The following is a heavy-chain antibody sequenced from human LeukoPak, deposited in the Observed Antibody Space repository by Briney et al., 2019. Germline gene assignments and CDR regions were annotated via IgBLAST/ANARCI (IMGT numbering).Heavy chain of an antibody. D-gene: IGHD5-12*01. CDR1: GFTFSSYA. CDR2: ISYDGSNK. J-gene: IGHJ6*03. CDR3: AKSPKQGGYSGYDADYYYYYMDV. V-gene: IGHV3-30*04. Sequence: GALRLSFAASGFTFSSYAMHWVRPAPGKGLEWVAVISYDGSNKYYADSVKGRFTISRDNSKNTLYLQMNSLRAEDTAVYYCAKSPKQGGYSGYDADYYYYYMDVWGKGTTVTVSS.